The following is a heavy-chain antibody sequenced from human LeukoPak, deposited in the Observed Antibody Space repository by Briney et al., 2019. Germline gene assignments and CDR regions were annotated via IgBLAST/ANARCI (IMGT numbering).Heavy chain of an antibody. CDR1: GGSISSYY. Sequence: SETLSLTCTVSGGSISSYYWSWIQQPPGKGLEWIGYIYYSGSTNYNPSLKSRVTISVDTSKNQFSLKLSSVTAADTAVYYCARKAPSTVTPDNWFDPWGQGTLVTVSS. V-gene: IGHV4-59*01. CDR2: IYYSGST. J-gene: IGHJ5*02. D-gene: IGHD4-11*01. CDR3: ARKAPSTVTPDNWFDP.